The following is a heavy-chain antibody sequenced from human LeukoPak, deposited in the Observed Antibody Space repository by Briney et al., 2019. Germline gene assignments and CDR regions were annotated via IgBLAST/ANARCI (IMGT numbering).Heavy chain of an antibody. D-gene: IGHD2-15*01. Sequence: SVKVSCKASGGTFSSYAISWVRQAPGQGLEWMGGIIPIFGTANYAQKFQGRVTITTDESTSTAYMELSSLRSEDTAVYYCASGGYCSGGSCYVGSSPAGELFDYWGQGTLVTVSS. CDR1: GGTFSSYA. J-gene: IGHJ4*02. CDR3: ASGGYCSGGSCYVGSSPAGELFDY. V-gene: IGHV1-69*05. CDR2: IIPIFGTA.